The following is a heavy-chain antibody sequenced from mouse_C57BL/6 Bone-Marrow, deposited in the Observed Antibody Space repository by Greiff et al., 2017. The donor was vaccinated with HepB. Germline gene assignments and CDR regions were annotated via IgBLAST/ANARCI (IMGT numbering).Heavy chain of an antibody. V-gene: IGHV8-8*01. CDR2: IWWDDDK. D-gene: IGHD1-1*01. CDR1: GFSLSTFGMG. Sequence: QVTLKVSGPGILQPSQTLSLTCSFSGFSLSTFGMGVGWIRQPSGKGLEWLAHIWWDDDKYYNPALKSRLTISKDTSKNQVFLKIANVDTADTATYYCARANYYYCSSYYAMDYWGQGTSVTVSS. CDR3: ARANYYYCSSYYAMDY. J-gene: IGHJ4*01.